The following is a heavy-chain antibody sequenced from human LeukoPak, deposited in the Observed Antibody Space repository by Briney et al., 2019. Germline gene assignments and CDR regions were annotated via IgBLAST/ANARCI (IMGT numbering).Heavy chain of an antibody. CDR2: IYSGGST. V-gene: IGHV3-53*01. J-gene: IGHJ4*02. CDR3: ARRAGAYSHPYDY. CDR1: GFSVSSNY. D-gene: IGHD4/OR15-4a*01. Sequence: GGSLRLSCAASGFSVSSNYMSWVRQAPGKGLEWVSVIYSGGSTYYADSVKGRFTISRDNSKNTLYLQMNSLRAEDTAVYYCARRAGAYSHPYDYWGQGTLVTVSS.